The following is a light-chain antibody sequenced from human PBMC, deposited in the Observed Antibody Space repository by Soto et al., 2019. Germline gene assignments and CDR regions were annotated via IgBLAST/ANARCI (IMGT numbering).Light chain of an antibody. V-gene: IGKV3-15*01. J-gene: IGKJ4*01. CDR2: DAS. Sequence: EIVMTQSPATLSVSPGERATLSYRASQSVNSNLAWYRQKPGQAPRLLISDASTRATGVPARFSGSGSGTEFTLTISSLQSEDSGIYYCQQYNFWPPLTFGGGTKVEIK. CDR3: QQYNFWPPLT. CDR1: QSVNSN.